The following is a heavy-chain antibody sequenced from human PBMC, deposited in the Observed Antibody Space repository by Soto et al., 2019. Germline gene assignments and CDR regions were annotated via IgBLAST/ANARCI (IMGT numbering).Heavy chain of an antibody. CDR2: ISSSGSTI. V-gene: IGHV3-48*03. Sequence: EVQLVESGGGLVQPGGSPRLSCAASGFTFSSYEMNWVRQAPGKGLEWVSYISSSGSTIYYADSVKGRFTISRDNAKNSLYLQMNSLRAEDTAVYYCARSSFSVAGTPYYYYYGMDVWGQGTTVTVSS. J-gene: IGHJ6*02. CDR3: ARSSFSVAGTPYYYYYGMDV. D-gene: IGHD6-19*01. CDR1: GFTFSSYE.